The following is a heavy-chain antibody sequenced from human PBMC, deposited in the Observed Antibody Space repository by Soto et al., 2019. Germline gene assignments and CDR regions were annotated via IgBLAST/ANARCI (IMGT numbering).Heavy chain of an antibody. V-gene: IGHV1-69*01. D-gene: IGHD6-13*01. CDR2: IIPVSGTP. J-gene: IGHJ4*02. Sequence: KLSWKACGGAFNDISRCWMRQDKRQGLEWLGGIIPVSGTPYYAQRFQGRVTISADDSSSTAYLDLTSLKSDDTAIYFCARGRFPGSRWPHFESWGQGTLV. CDR1: GGAFNDIS. CDR3: ARGRFPGSRWPHFES.